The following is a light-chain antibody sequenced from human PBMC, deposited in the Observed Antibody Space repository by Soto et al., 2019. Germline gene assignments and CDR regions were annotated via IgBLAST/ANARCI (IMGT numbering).Light chain of an antibody. CDR2: GVS. J-gene: IGKJ5*01. V-gene: IGKV3-20*01. CDR1: QSASSSY. Sequence: EIVLTQSPGTLSLSPGERATLSCRSSQSASSSYLAWYQQNPGQAPRLLLFGVSNRATGIPDRFSGTGSGTDFTLTISRLEPEDFAVYYCQHFGDSPITFGQGTRLEIK. CDR3: QHFGDSPIT.